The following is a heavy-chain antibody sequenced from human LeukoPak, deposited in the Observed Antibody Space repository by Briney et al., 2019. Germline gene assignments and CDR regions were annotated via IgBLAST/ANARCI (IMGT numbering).Heavy chain of an antibody. CDR3: ARHGGTSGYLYYFDY. CDR2: VSYSGRT. D-gene: IGHD3-22*01. CDR1: GASISNYY. Sequence: SETLSLTCTVSGASISNYYWSWIRQPPGKGLECIGYVSYSGRTNHNPSLRSRVTISADTSKNHFSLKLTSVTAADTAVYYCARHGGTSGYLYYFDYWGQGTLVTVSS. J-gene: IGHJ4*02. V-gene: IGHV4-59*08.